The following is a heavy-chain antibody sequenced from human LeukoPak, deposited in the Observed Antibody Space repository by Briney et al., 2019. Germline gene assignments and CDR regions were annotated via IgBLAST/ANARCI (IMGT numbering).Heavy chain of an antibody. Sequence: GGSLRLSCAASGFTFSSYSMNWVRQAPGKGLEWVSSISSSSSYIYYADSVKGRFTISRDNAKNSLYLQMSSLRAEDTAVYYCATNPGDTEGFDYWGQGTLVTVSS. V-gene: IGHV3-21*01. CDR1: GFTFSSYS. CDR3: ATNPGDTEGFDY. D-gene: IGHD3-16*01. J-gene: IGHJ4*02. CDR2: ISSSSSYI.